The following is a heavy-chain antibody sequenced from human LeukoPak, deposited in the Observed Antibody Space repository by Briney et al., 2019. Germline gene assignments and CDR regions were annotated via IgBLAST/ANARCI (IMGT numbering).Heavy chain of an antibody. D-gene: IGHD1-20*01. V-gene: IGHV3-9*01. CDR2: ISWNSGSI. J-gene: IGHJ4*02. CDR3: AKDIERVPTNLITGTFDY. Sequence: GGSLRLSCAASGFTFDDYAMHWVRQAPGKGLEWVSGISWNSGSIGYADSVKGRFTISRDNAKNSLYLQMNSLRAEDTALYYCAKDIERVPTNLITGTFDYWGQGTLVTVSS. CDR1: GFTFDDYA.